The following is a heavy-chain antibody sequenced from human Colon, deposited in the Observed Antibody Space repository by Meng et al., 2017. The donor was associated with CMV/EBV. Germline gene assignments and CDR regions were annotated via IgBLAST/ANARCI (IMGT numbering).Heavy chain of an antibody. CDR2: IRYNGESK. CDR1: GSTFSIYG. V-gene: IGHV3-30*02. Sequence: GESLKISCESSGSTFSIYGMHWVRQAPGKGLEWVAFIRYNGESKLYADSVRGRFIISRDNSKNMLYLQMNSLKPEDTALYYCAKVNTQYCSSVSCPKGGFDPWGQGTLVTVSS. CDR3: AKVNTQYCSSVSCPKGGFDP. D-gene: IGHD2-2*01. J-gene: IGHJ5*02.